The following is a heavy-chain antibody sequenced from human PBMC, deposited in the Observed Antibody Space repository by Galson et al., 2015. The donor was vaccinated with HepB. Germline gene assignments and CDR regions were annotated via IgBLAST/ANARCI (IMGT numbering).Heavy chain of an antibody. CDR3: ARGTGWSPEGY. V-gene: IGHV4-61*02. CDR2: TYFSGTT. D-gene: IGHD6-19*01. Sequence: TLSLTCSVSGASVNNGLYSWTWIRQPAGKGLEWIGRTYFSGTTDYNPSLKARVSISIDTFKHQFSLKLTAVTAADTAVYYCARGTGWSPEGYWGQGILVAVSS. CDR1: GASVNNGLYS. J-gene: IGHJ4*02.